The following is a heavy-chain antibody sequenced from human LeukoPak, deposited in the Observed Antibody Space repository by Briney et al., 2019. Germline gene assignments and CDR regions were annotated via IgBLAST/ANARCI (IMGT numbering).Heavy chain of an antibody. V-gene: IGHV3-7*01. CDR3: TRVYEYISGWYRNDY. J-gene: IGHJ4*02. D-gene: IGHD6-19*01. CDR1: GFTFSSYW. CDR2: IKQDESEK. Sequence: GGPLRLSCATSGFTFSSYWMSWVRQAPGKGLEWVANIKQDESEKYYVDSVKGRFTISRDNAKNSLYLQMNSLRAEDTAVYYCTRVYEYISGWYRNDYWGQGTLVTVSS.